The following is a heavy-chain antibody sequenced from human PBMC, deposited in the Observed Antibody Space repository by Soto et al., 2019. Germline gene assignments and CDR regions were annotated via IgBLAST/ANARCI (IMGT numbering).Heavy chain of an antibody. Sequence: ASVKVSCKASGYTVASYYMHWVRQAPGQGLEWMGIINPSGGSTSYAQKFQGRVTMTRDTSTSTVYMELSSLRSEDTAVYYCARDVGYNYGMDVRGKGTTVTVSS. J-gene: IGHJ6*04. D-gene: IGHD2-2*02. CDR1: GYTVASYY. V-gene: IGHV1-46*01. CDR2: INPSGGST. CDR3: ARDVGYNYGMDV.